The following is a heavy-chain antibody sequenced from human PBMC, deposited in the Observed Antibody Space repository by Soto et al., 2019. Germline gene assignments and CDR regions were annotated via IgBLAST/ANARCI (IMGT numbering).Heavy chain of an antibody. D-gene: IGHD3-16*01. J-gene: IGHJ6*02. Sequence: SETLSLTCTVSGGSVSSGSYYWSWIRQPPGKGLEWIGYIYYSGSTNYNPSLKSRVTISVDTSKNQFSLKLSSVTAADTAVYYCATGGRAYYYYYGMDVWGQGTTVTVSS. V-gene: IGHV4-61*01. CDR2: IYYSGST. CDR1: GGSVSSGSYY. CDR3: ATGGRAYYYYYGMDV.